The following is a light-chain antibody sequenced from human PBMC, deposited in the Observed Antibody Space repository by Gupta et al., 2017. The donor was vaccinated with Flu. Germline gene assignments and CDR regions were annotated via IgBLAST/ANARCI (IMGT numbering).Light chain of an antibody. Sequence: PSSLSAAVGDRATITWRAKQNLDEYLNWYQQRPGQRPNPLIHNASTSVSGVPFRFSGSGSGTDFTLSIDKRHPEDFATYNCQQTVISPFPFGPGT. CDR3: QQTVISPFP. CDR2: NAS. V-gene: IGKV1-39*01. CDR1: QNLDEY. J-gene: IGKJ5*01.